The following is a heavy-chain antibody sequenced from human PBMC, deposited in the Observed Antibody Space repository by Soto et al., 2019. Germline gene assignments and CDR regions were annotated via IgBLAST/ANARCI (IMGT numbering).Heavy chain of an antibody. V-gene: IGHV3-53*01. Sequence: GGSLRLSCAASGFTVSSNYMSWVRQAPGKGLEWVSVIYSGGSTYYADSVKGRLTISRDNSKNTLYLQMNSLRAEDTAVYYCARDRSAPYYYYGMDVWGQGTTVTVSS. CDR1: GFTVSSNY. CDR3: ARDRSAPYYYYGMDV. CDR2: IYSGGST. J-gene: IGHJ6*02.